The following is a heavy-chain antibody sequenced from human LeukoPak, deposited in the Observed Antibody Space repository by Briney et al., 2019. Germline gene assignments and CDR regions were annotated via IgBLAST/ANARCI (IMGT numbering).Heavy chain of an antibody. CDR1: SYTFTSYG. CDR2: ISAYNGNT. D-gene: IGHD6-13*01. V-gene: IGHV1-18*01. CDR3: ARVGLSSSSWNRYWYFDL. J-gene: IGHJ2*01. Sequence: ASVKVSCKASSYTFTSYGISWVRQAPGQGLEWMGWISAYNGNTNYAQKLQGRVTMTTDTSTSTAYMELRSLRSDDTAVYYCARVGLSSSSWNRYWYFDLWGRGTLVTVSS.